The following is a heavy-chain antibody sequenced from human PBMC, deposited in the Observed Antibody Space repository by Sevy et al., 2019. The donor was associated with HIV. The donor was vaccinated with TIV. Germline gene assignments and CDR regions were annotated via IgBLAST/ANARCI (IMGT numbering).Heavy chain of an antibody. CDR3: ARAPSGSQGPGQYFHH. CDR1: GYTFTNYF. CDR2: ISRYDT. Sequence: ASVKVSCKTSGYTFTNYFITWVRLAPGQGLEWMGRISRYDTNYAQKFQGRVTMTTDTSTSTVYMELRSLKSDDTAVYYCARAPSGSQGPGQYFHHWGQGTLVTISS. D-gene: IGHD1-26*01. V-gene: IGHV1-18*01. J-gene: IGHJ1*01.